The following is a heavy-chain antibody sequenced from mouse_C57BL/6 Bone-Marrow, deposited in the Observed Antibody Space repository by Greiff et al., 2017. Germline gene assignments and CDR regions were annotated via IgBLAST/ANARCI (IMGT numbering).Heavy chain of an antibody. CDR1: GFTFSSYA. J-gene: IGHJ3*01. CDR2: ISDGGSYT. D-gene: IGHD2-5*01. V-gene: IGHV5-4*03. Sequence: EVKLMESGGGLVKPGGSLKLSCAASGFTFSSYAMPWVRQTPEKRLEWVATISDGGSYTYYPDNVKGRFTISRDNAKNNLYLQMSHLKSEDTAMYYCARPSYYSNWWVAWFAYWGQGTLVTVSA. CDR3: ARPSYYSNWWVAWFAY.